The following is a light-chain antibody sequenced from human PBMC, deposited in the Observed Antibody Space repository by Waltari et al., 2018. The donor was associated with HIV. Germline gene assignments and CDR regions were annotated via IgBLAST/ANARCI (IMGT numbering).Light chain of an antibody. Sequence: DIQMTQSPSSLSASVGARVTITCRASQGISNYLTWYQQEPGKAPKLLLYAGSRLESGVPSRFSGSGSGADYTLTISGLQPEDCATYDCQHYYPSHPISFGQGTRLEIK. CDR2: AGS. V-gene: IGKV1-NL1*01. CDR3: QHYYPSHPIS. J-gene: IGKJ5*01. CDR1: QGISNY.